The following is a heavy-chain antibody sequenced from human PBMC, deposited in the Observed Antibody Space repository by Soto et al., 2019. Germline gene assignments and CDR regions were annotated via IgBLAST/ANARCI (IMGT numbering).Heavy chain of an antibody. CDR3: AKDQVPPPGYSYGYSYYYYGMDV. D-gene: IGHD5-18*01. CDR2: ISYDGSNK. J-gene: IGHJ6*02. V-gene: IGHV3-30*18. Sequence: GGSLRLSCAASGFTFSSYGMHWVRQAPGKGLEWVAVISYDGSNKYYADSVKGRFTISRDNSKNTLYLQMNSLRAEDTAVYYCAKDQVPPPGYSYGYSYYYYGMDVWGQGTTVTVSS. CDR1: GFTFSSYG.